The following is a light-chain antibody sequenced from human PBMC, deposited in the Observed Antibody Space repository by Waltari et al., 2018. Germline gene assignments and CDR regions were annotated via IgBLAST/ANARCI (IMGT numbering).Light chain of an antibody. Sequence: EIVMTQYPATLSVSPGERATLSCRPSPSVSRNLDWYQQKPGQAPRLLIYGASTRATVIPARFSGSGSGTEFTLTISSLQSEDFAVYYCQQYNNWPPRYTFGQGTKLEIK. CDR3: QQYNNWPPRYT. V-gene: IGKV3-15*01. CDR2: GAS. J-gene: IGKJ2*01. CDR1: PSVSRN.